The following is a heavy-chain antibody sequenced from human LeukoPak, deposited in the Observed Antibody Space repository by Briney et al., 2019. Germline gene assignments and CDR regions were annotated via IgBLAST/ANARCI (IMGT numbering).Heavy chain of an antibody. CDR2: ISSTSSTL. V-gene: IGHV3-48*01. J-gene: IGHJ4*02. D-gene: IGHD5-12*01. CDR1: GFTFSGYS. Sequence: GGSLRLSCAASGFTFSGYSMTWVRQPPGKGLEWVSYISSTSSTLLYTDSVKGRFIISRDNAKNSLYLQMNSLRGEDTAVYYCARESAYAFDHWGQGILVTVSS. CDR3: ARESAYAFDH.